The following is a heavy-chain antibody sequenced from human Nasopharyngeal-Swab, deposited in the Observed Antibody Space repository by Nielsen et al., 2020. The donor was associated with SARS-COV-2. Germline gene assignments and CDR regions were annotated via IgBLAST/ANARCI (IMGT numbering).Heavy chain of an antibody. Sequence: ASVKVSCKASGYTFTSYAMHWVRQAPGQRLEWMGWINAGNGNTKYSQKFQGRVTITRDTSASTAYMELSSLRPEDTAVYYCARDYYDSSGYYWVVGDYWGQGTLVTVSS. D-gene: IGHD3-22*01. CDR3: ARDYYDSSGYYWVVGDY. CDR1: GYTFTSYA. V-gene: IGHV1-3*01. J-gene: IGHJ4*02. CDR2: INAGNGNT.